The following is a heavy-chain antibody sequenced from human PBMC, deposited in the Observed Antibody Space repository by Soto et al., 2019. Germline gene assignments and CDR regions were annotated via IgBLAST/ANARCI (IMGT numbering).Heavy chain of an antibody. CDR3: ARSNLIRVFDY. D-gene: IGHD2-8*01. Sequence: PSATLSLTCTVSGGSISSYYWSWIRQPSGKGLEWIGYIYYSGSTNYNPSLKSRVTISVDTSKNQFSLKLSSVTAADTAVYYCARSNLIRVFDYWGQGTLVTVSS. J-gene: IGHJ4*02. V-gene: IGHV4-59*01. CDR2: IYYSGST. CDR1: GGSISSYY.